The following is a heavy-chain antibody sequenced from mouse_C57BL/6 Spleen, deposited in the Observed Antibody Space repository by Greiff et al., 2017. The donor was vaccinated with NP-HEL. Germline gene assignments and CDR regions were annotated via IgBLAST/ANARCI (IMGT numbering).Heavy chain of an antibody. CDR1: GFTFSSYA. CDR3: ARLQLGRFDY. CDR2: ISDGGSYT. V-gene: IGHV5-4*01. J-gene: IGHJ2*01. D-gene: IGHD4-1*02. Sequence: EVQVVESGGGLVKPGGSLKLSCAASGFTFSSYAMSWVRQTPEKRLEWVATISDGGSYTYYPDNVKGRFTISRDNAKNNLYLQMSHLKSEDTAMYYCARLQLGRFDYWGQGTTLTVSS.